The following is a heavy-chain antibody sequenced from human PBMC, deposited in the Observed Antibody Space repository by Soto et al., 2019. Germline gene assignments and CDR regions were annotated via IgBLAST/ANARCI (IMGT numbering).Heavy chain of an antibody. CDR3: ARGREGYCSSTSCYAQGDPPTKKGRGYYYYYMDV. J-gene: IGHJ6*03. CDR1: GGSFSGYY. D-gene: IGHD2-2*01. V-gene: IGHV4-34*01. CDR2: INHSGST. Sequence: SETLSLTCAVYGGSFSGYYWSWIRQPPGKGLEWIGEINHSGSTNYNPSLKSRVTISVDTSKNQFSLKLSSVTAADTAVYYCARGREGYCSSTSCYAQGDPPTKKGRGYYYYYMDVWGKGTTVTVSS.